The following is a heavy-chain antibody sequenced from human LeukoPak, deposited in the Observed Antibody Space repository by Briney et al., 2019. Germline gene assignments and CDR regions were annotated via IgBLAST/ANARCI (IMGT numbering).Heavy chain of an antibody. Sequence: GGSLRLSCAASGFTFSSYGMHWVRQAPGKGLEWVAVISYDGSNKYYADSVKGRFTISRDNAKNSLYLQINSLRAEDTAVYYCARDPYSGGYGDYYYYYMDVWGKGTTATISS. CDR1: GFTFSSYG. D-gene: IGHD1-26*01. CDR3: ARDPYSGGYGDYYYYYMDV. CDR2: ISYDGSNK. J-gene: IGHJ6*03. V-gene: IGHV3-30*03.